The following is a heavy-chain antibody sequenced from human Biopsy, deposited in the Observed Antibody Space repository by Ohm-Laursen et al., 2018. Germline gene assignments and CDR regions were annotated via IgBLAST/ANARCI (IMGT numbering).Heavy chain of an antibody. Sequence: ASVKVSCKVSGGPSSNYAFSWVRQAPGQGLEWVGRIVPILGHLNYAQRFQGRVSITADKSTTYVYMELSRLTSGDTAVYYCAADAGGYYTEFDYWGPGTLVTVSS. D-gene: IGHD3-3*01. CDR2: IVPILGHL. CDR3: AADAGGYYTEFDY. CDR1: GGPSSNYA. V-gene: IGHV1-69*04. J-gene: IGHJ4*02.